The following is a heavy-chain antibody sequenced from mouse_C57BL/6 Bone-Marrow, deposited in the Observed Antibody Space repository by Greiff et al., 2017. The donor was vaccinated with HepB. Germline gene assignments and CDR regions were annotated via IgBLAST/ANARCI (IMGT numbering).Heavy chain of an antibody. CDR3: AREALLRSFDY. D-gene: IGHD1-1*01. CDR1: GFTFTSYC. V-gene: IGHV1-81*01. Sequence: VQLQQSGAELARPGASVKLSCKASGFTFTSYCISWVKQRTGQGLEWIGEIYPRSGNTYYNEKFKGKATLTADKSTSTAYMELRSLTSEDSAVYFCAREALLRSFDYWGPGTTLTVSS. CDR2: IYPRSGNT. J-gene: IGHJ2*01.